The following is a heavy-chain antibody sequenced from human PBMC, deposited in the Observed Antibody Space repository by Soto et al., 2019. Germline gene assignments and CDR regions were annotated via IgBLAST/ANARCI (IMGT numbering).Heavy chain of an antibody. Sequence: QSGGSLRLSXAASAFTFSSYAMSWVRQAPGKGLEWVSSISGVDGRTYYAESVKGRFTISRDNSKKMLYLSMSSLRAEDTAVYYCAKDDAGYHSYCDQWGQGTLVTVSS. CDR1: AFTFSSYA. D-gene: IGHD3-22*01. J-gene: IGHJ4*02. V-gene: IGHV3-23*01. CDR2: ISGVDGRT. CDR3: AKDDAGYHSYCDQ.